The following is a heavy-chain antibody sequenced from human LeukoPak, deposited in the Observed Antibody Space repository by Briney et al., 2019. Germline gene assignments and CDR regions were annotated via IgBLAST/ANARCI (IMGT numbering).Heavy chain of an antibody. J-gene: IGHJ3*02. CDR2: MNPNSGNT. V-gene: IGHV1-8*03. CDR1: GYTFTSYD. Sequence: ASVKVSCKASGYTFTSYDINWVRQATGQGLEWMGWMNPNSGNTGYAQKFQGRVTITRNTSISTAYMELSSLRSEDTAVYYCARDIELGYQLAFDIWGQGTMVTVSS. D-gene: IGHD2-2*01. CDR3: ARDIELGYQLAFDI.